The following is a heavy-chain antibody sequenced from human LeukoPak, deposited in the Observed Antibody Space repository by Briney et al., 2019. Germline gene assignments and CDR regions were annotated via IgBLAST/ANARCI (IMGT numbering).Heavy chain of an antibody. CDR3: ARDGIRGILTD. CDR2: ISYDGNNK. J-gene: IGHJ4*02. D-gene: IGHD3-9*01. V-gene: IGHV3-30-3*01. CDR1: GFTFSSYA. Sequence: PGRSLRLSCAASGFTFSSYAMHWVRQAPGKGLEWVAVISYDGNNKYYADSVKGRFTMSRDNSKNTLYLQMNSLRAEDTAVYYCARDGIRGILTDWGQGTLVTVSS.